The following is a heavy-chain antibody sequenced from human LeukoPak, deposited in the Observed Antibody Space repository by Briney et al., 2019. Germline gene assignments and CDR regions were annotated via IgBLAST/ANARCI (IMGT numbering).Heavy chain of an antibody. J-gene: IGHJ4*02. CDR2: IKQDGSEK. V-gene: IGHV3-7*01. Sequence: GGPLRLSCAAAGFTFSSHWMSWVRQAPGKGLEWVASIKQDGSEKYYVDSVKGRFTISRDNAKNSLYLQMNSLRAEDTAVYYCARDPEGAITPENWGQGTLVTVSS. D-gene: IGHD1-26*01. CDR1: GFTFSSHW. CDR3: ARDPEGAITPEN.